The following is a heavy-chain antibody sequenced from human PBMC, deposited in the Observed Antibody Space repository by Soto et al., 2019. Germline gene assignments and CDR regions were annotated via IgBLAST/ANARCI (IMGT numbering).Heavy chain of an antibody. CDR2: MNPNSGNT. J-gene: IGHJ3*02. D-gene: IGHD3-10*01. V-gene: IGHV1-8*01. CDR3: ARGINYYASGDDAFDI. Sequence: QVQLVESGEEVKKPGASVKVSCKASGYNFTSYDINWVRQATGQGLEWMGWMNPNSGNTGYAQKFQGRVTMTRNTSISTAYMELSCLRSEDTAVYYCARGINYYASGDDAFDIWGQGTMVTVSS. CDR1: GYNFTSYD.